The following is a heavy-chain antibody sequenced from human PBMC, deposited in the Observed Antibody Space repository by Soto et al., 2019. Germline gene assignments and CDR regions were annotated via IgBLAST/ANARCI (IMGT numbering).Heavy chain of an antibody. CDR3: ARDQGVRGVIPPAFDY. Sequence: QVQLQESGPGLVKPSQTLSLTCTVSGGSISSGGYYWSWIRQHPGKGLEWIGYIYYSGSTYYNPSHNSRVTISVDSSKNQFPLKLSSVTAADTAVYYCARDQGVRGVIPPAFDYWGQGTLVTVSS. J-gene: IGHJ4*02. CDR1: GGSISSGGYY. D-gene: IGHD3-10*01. V-gene: IGHV4-31*03. CDR2: IYYSGST.